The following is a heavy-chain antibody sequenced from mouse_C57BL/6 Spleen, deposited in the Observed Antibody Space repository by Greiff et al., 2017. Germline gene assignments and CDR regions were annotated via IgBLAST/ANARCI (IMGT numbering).Heavy chain of an antibody. CDR3: ARQDYYGSGAY. Sequence: EVKVVESGGGLVQPGGSLKLSCAASGFTFSDYYMYWVRQTPEKRLEWVAYISNGGGSTYYPDTVKGRFTISRDNAKNTLYLQMSRLKSEDTAMYYCARQDYYGSGAYWGQGTLVTVSA. CDR1: GFTFSDYY. J-gene: IGHJ3*01. V-gene: IGHV5-12*01. CDR2: ISNGGGST. D-gene: IGHD1-1*01.